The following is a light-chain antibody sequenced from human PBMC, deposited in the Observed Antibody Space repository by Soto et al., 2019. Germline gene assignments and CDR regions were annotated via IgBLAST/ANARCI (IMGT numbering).Light chain of an antibody. Sequence: DVVMTQTPLSLSVARGQPASISCKSSQSLLHITGETFLFWYLQKPGQSPQLLIYEVSTRVSGVPDRFSGSGSGTDFTLEISRVETDDVGIYYCMQSTQLPPTFGQGTRLEIK. CDR3: MQSTQLPPT. CDR1: QSLLHITGETF. V-gene: IGKV2D-29*02. J-gene: IGKJ5*01. CDR2: EVS.